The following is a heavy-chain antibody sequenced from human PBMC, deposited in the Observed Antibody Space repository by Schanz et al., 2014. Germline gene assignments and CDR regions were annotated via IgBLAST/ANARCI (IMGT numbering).Heavy chain of an antibody. Sequence: EVQLVQSGGGLVQPGGSLRLSCAASGFTFSSHWMHWVRQDPGKGLVWVARINSVGSNTDYADSVTGRFTISRDNAKNTLYRQMNTLRAEDTAVYYCARPALWFGDNCFDPWGQGTLVTVSA. CDR3: ARPALWFGDNCFDP. CDR1: GFTFSSHW. V-gene: IGHV3-74*01. CDR2: INSVGSNT. J-gene: IGHJ5*02. D-gene: IGHD3-10*01.